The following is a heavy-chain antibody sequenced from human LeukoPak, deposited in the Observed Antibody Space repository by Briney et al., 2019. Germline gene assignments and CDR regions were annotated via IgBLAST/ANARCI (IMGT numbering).Heavy chain of an antibody. Sequence: GASVKVSCKASGYSFFGYGITWVRQAPGQGLEWMGRIIPILGIANYAQKFQGRVTITADKSTSTAYMELSSLRSEDTAVYYCARDQKIQLWLRGDYWGQGTLVTVSS. D-gene: IGHD5-18*01. J-gene: IGHJ4*02. CDR2: IIPILGIA. CDR1: GYSFFGYG. V-gene: IGHV1-69*04. CDR3: ARDQKIQLWLRGDY.